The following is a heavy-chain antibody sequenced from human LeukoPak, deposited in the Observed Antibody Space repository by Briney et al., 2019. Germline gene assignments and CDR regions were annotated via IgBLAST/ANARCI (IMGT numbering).Heavy chain of an antibody. J-gene: IGHJ6*02. CDR2: ISSSSYI. CDR3: ARDLPTYSSSWYYYYYGMDV. V-gene: IGHV3-21*01. Sequence: PGGSLRLSCAASGFTFSSYSMNWVRQAPGKGLEWVSSISSSSYIYYADSVKGRFTISRDNAKNSLYLQMNSLRAEDTAVYYCARDLPTYSSSWYYYYYGMDVWGQGTTVTVSS. CDR1: GFTFSSYS. D-gene: IGHD6-13*01.